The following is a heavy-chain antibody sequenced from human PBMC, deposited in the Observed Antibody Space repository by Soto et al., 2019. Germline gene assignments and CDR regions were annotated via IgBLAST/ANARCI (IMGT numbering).Heavy chain of an antibody. Sequence: ASVKVSCKASGYTFTDYYIHWVRQAPGQGLEWMGWINPNSGGTNYAQKFQDRVTMTRDTSISTAYMELSRLRSDDTAAYYCARDPGLRYSLGGFDPWGQGTLVTVSS. J-gene: IGHJ5*02. CDR1: GYTFTDYY. D-gene: IGHD3-16*02. CDR2: INPNSGGT. V-gene: IGHV1-2*02. CDR3: ARDPGLRYSLGGFDP.